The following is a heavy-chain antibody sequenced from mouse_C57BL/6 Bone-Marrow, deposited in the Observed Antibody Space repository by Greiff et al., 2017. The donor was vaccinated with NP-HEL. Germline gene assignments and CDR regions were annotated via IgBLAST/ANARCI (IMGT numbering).Heavy chain of an antibody. CDR2: IFPGSGST. D-gene: IGHD3-2*02. V-gene: IGHV1-75*01. Sequence: QVQLKQSGPELVKPGASVKISCKASGYTFTDYYINWVKQRPGQGLEWIGWIFPGSGSTYYNEKFKGKATLTVDKSSSTAYMLLSSLTSEDSAVYFCAPTAQATGYYAMDYWGQGTSVTVSS. J-gene: IGHJ4*01. CDR3: APTAQATGYYAMDY. CDR1: GYTFTDYY.